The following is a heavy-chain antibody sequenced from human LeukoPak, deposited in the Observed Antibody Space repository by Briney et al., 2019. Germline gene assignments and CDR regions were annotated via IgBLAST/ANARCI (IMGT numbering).Heavy chain of an antibody. CDR3: AREVSGAARPVDY. CDR1: GFTFSSYG. V-gene: IGHV3-30*03. Sequence: GGSLRLSCAASGFTFSSYGMHWVRQAPGKGLEWVAVISYDGSNKYYADSVKGRFTISRDNSKNTLYLQMNSLRAEDTAVYYCAREVSGAARPVDYWGQGTLVTVSS. D-gene: IGHD6-6*01. J-gene: IGHJ4*02. CDR2: ISYDGSNK.